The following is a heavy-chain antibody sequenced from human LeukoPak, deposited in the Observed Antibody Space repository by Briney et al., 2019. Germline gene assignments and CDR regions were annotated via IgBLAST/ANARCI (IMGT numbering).Heavy chain of an antibody. CDR2: ISGSGGST. D-gene: IGHD3-22*01. CDR1: GFTFSRYW. V-gene: IGHV3-23*01. CDR3: AKDASTVRGVYDSSGYYDY. Sequence: PGGSLRLSCAASGFTFSRYWMHWVRQAPGKGLEWVSAISGSGGSTYYADSVKGRFTISRDNSKNTLYLQMNSLRAEDTAVYYCAKDASTVRGVYDSSGYYDYWGQGTLVTVSS. J-gene: IGHJ4*02.